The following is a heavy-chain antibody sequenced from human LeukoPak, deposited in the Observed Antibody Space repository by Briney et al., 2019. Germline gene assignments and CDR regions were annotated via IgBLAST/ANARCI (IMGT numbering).Heavy chain of an antibody. CDR3: ARGAAAAAYNGYWLGP. Sequence: SETLSLTCTVSGGSISSGGYYWSWIRPPPGRGLEWIGYVYYSGSTNYNPSLKSRVTISVDTSKNQFSLKLSSVTAAETAVYYCARGAAAAAYNGYWLGPWGKGTLVTVS. D-gene: IGHD6-13*01. V-gene: IGHV4-61*08. CDR1: GGSISSGGYY. J-gene: IGHJ5*02. CDR2: VYYSGST.